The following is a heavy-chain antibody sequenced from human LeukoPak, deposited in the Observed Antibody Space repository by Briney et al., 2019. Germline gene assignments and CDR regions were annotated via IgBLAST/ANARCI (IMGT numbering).Heavy chain of an antibody. CDR1: GYTFTGYY. D-gene: IGHD2-2*01. Sequence: ASVKVSCKASGYTFTGYYMHWVRQAPGQGLEWMGWINPNSGGTNYAQKFQGRVTMTRDMSISTAYMELSRLRSDDTAVYYCATQGLRYCSSTSCLYCYYYYYMDVWGKGTTVTVSS. V-gene: IGHV1-2*02. CDR2: INPNSGGT. CDR3: ATQGLRYCSSTSCLYCYYYYYMDV. J-gene: IGHJ6*03.